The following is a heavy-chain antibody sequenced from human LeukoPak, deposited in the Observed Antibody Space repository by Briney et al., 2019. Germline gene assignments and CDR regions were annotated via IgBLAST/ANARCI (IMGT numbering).Heavy chain of an antibody. CDR3: AADAAGDYGDYRTDY. V-gene: IGHV1-58*01. D-gene: IGHD4-17*01. CDR2: IVVGSGNT. Sequence: ASVKVSCKASGFTFTSSAVQWVRQARGQRLEWIGWIVVGSGNTNYAQKFQERVAITRDMSTSTAYMELSSLRSEDTAVYYCAADAAGDYGDYRTDYWGQGTLVTVSS. CDR1: GFTFTSSA. J-gene: IGHJ4*02.